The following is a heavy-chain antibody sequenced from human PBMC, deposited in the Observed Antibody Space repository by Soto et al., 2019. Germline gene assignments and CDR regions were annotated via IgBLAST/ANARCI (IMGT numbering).Heavy chain of an antibody. CDR1: GVTISTYY. Sequence: SETLSLTCAVSGVTISTYYWSWIRQPPGKGLELIGYNYHSGTTNYNPSLKSRVTISVDTSKNQFSLRLTSVTAADTAIYYCVREAYIGYGHAIDHWGQGILVTVSS. D-gene: IGHD5-12*01. J-gene: IGHJ4*02. V-gene: IGHV4-59*01. CDR2: NYHSGTT. CDR3: VREAYIGYGHAIDH.